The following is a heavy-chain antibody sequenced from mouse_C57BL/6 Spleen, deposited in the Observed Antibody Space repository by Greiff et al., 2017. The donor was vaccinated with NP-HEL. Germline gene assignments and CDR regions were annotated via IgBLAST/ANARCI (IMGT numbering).Heavy chain of an antibody. Sequence: QVQLQQPGAELVRPGTSVKLSCKASGYTFTSYWMHWVKQRPGQGLEWIGVIDPSDSYTNYNQKFKGKATLTVDKSSSTAYMQLSSLTSEDSAVYYCAIETGTAWFAYWGQGTLVTVSA. CDR2: IDPSDSYT. D-gene: IGHD4-1*01. J-gene: IGHJ3*01. V-gene: IGHV1-59*01. CDR3: AIETGTAWFAY. CDR1: GYTFTSYW.